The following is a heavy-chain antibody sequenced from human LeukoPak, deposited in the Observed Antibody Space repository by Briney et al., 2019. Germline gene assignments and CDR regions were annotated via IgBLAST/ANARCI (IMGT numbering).Heavy chain of an antibody. Sequence: SETQSLTCTVSGGSISSSSYYWGWIRQPPGKGLEWFGSIYYSGSTNYNRSLKSRVTISVDTSNNQFSLKLSSVTAADTAVYYCARHLQSTVTTLGYNWFDPWGQGILVTVSS. D-gene: IGHD4-17*01. CDR2: IYYSGST. J-gene: IGHJ5*02. CDR3: ARHLQSTVTTLGYNWFDP. CDR1: GGSISSSSYY. V-gene: IGHV4-39*01.